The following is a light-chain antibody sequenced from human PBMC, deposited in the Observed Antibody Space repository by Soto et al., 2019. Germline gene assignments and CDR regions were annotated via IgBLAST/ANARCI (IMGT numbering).Light chain of an antibody. J-gene: IGKJ1*01. CDR1: QSLSSTY. CDR2: GAS. CDR3: QQYGDSPRT. Sequence: EIVMTQSPGTLSLSPGERATLSCRASQSLSSTYLAWYQQKPGQAPRLLIYGASSRATGIPDRFSGSGSGTDFTLTISRLEPEDFAVYYCQQYGDSPRTFGQGTNVEIK. V-gene: IGKV3-20*01.